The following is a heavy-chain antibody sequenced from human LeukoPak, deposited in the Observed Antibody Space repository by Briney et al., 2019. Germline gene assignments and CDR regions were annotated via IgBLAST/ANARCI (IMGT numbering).Heavy chain of an antibody. CDR2: IYYSGST. CDR3: AREDGSSSVGGFDY. Sequence: SETLSLTCTVSGGSISSYYWSWIRQPPGKGLEWIGYIYYSGSTNYNPSLKSRVTISVDTSKNQFSLKLSSVTAADTAVYYRAREDGSSSVGGFDYWGQGTLVTVSS. V-gene: IGHV4-59*01. D-gene: IGHD6-6*01. CDR1: GGSISSYY. J-gene: IGHJ4*02.